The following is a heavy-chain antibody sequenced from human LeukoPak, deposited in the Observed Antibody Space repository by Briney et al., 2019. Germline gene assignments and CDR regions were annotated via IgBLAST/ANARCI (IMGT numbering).Heavy chain of an antibody. CDR3: AKWGDYDILTGYYVPDY. CDR1: GFTFTNYA. D-gene: IGHD3-9*01. Sequence: GGSLRLSCVASGFTFTNYAMSWVRQAPGKGLEWVSAITGSDGTSHYANSVKGRFTISRDNSKNTLYLQVNSLRAEDTAVYYCAKWGDYDILTGYYVPDYWGQGTLVTVSS. J-gene: IGHJ4*02. CDR2: ITGSDGTS. V-gene: IGHV3-23*01.